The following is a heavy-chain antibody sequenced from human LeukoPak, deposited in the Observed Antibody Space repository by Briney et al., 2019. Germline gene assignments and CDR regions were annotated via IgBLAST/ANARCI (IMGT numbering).Heavy chain of an antibody. CDR3: ARGPIIDIVVIPAAADYYHMDV. Sequence: ASVKVSCKASGYTLTSYGISWVRQAPGQGLEWMGRISAYNGNTRYAQKLQGRVTMTTDSSTSTAYMELRSLRSDDTAVYYCARGPIIDIVVIPAAADYYHMDVWGKGTTVTVSS. D-gene: IGHD2-2*01. V-gene: IGHV1-18*01. CDR2: ISAYNGNT. CDR1: GYTLTSYG. J-gene: IGHJ6*03.